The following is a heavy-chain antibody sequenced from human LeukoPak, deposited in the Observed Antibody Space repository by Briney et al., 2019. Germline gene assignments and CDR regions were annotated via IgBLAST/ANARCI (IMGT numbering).Heavy chain of an antibody. CDR2: IKQDGGEK. V-gene: IGHV3-7*01. D-gene: IGHD3-10*01. J-gene: IGHJ4*02. Sequence: PGGSLRLSCAASGFPFSSYWMTWVRQAPGKGLEWVANIKQDGGEKYYVDSVKGRFTISRDNAKNSLYLQMNSLRAEDTAVYYCARTLSWFGELTLDYWGQGTLVTVSS. CDR1: GFPFSSYW. CDR3: ARTLSWFGELTLDY.